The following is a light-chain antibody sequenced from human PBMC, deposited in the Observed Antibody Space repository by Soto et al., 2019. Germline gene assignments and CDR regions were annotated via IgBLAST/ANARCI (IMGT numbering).Light chain of an antibody. V-gene: IGKV1-5*03. CDR1: QNISRW. CDR3: QQYHFYPWT. CDR2: KAS. J-gene: IGKJ1*01. Sequence: DIPMTQSPSTLSASVGDRITITCRASQNISRWLAWYQQKPGKAPNLLIYKASFLESGVPSRFSGSRSGTEFTLTISSLQPDDFATYHRQQYHFYPWTFGQGTKVDIK.